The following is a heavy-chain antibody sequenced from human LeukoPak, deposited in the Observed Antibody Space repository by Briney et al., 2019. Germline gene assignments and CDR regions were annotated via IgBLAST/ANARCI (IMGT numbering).Heavy chain of an antibody. CDR3: AKEEYFDWLTGY. V-gene: IGHV3-23*01. Sequence: PGGSLRLSCAASGFTFSSYAMSWVRQAPRKGLEWVSAISGSGGSTYYAGSVKGRFTISRDNSKNTLYLQMNSLRAEDTAVYYCAKEEYFDWLTGYWGQGTLVTVSS. D-gene: IGHD3-9*01. CDR1: GFTFSSYA. CDR2: ISGSGGST. J-gene: IGHJ4*02.